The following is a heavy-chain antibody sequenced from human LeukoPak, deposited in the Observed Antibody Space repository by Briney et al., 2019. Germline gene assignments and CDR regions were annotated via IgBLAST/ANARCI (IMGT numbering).Heavy chain of an antibody. D-gene: IGHD1-26*01. CDR1: GFTFSSYA. V-gene: IGHV3-23*01. Sequence: GGSLRLSCAAPGFTFSSYAMSWVRQAPGKGQEWVAAISGRGGSTYYADSVKGRFTISRDNSKNTLYLQMNSLRAEDTAVYYCAKAEEVGIWGQGTMVTVSS. J-gene: IGHJ3*02. CDR3: AKAEEVGI. CDR2: ISGRGGST.